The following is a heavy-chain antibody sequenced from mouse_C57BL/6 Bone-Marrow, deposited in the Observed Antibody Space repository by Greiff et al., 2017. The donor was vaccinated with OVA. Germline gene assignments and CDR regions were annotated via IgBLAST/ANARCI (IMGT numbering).Heavy chain of an antibody. CDR3: ARRGYYGSRFAY. J-gene: IGHJ3*01. CDR1: GYAFSSYW. Sequence: QVQLQQSGAELVKPGASVKISCKASGYAFSSYWMNWVKQRPGKGLEWIGQIYPGDGDTNYNGKFKGKATLTADKSSSTAYMQLSSLPSEDSAVYFCARRGYYGSRFAYWGQGTLVTVSA. CDR2: IYPGDGDT. D-gene: IGHD2-1*01. V-gene: IGHV1-80*01.